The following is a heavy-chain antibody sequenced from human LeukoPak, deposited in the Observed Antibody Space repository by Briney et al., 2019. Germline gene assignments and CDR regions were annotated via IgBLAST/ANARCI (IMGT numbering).Heavy chain of an antibody. D-gene: IGHD6-13*01. Sequence: ASVKVSCKASGYTFTGYYMHWVRQAPGQGLEWMGWINPNSGGTNYVQKFQGRVTMTRDTSIGTAYMELSRLRSDDTAVYYCARGNTGYSSSWYECAFDIWGQGTMVTVSS. V-gene: IGHV1-2*02. CDR2: INPNSGGT. CDR1: GYTFTGYY. CDR3: ARGNTGYSSSWYECAFDI. J-gene: IGHJ3*02.